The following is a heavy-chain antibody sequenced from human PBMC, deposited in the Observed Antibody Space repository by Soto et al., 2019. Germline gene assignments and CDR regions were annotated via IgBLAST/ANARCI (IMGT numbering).Heavy chain of an antibody. CDR1: GFTFSDYY. CDR3: ARAVSGFDY. Sequence: GGSLRLSCAASGFTFSDYYMSWIRQAPGKGLEWVSYISTRSSSIYYADSVKGRFTISRDNAKNSLYLQMNNLRAEDTAVYYCARAVSGFDYWGQGTLVTVSS. V-gene: IGHV3-11*01. J-gene: IGHJ4*02. CDR2: ISTRSSSI.